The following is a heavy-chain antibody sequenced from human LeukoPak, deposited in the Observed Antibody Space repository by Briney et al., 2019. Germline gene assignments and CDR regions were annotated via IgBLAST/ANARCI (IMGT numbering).Heavy chain of an antibody. CDR2: FFHTGNS. CDR1: GYSIGTDYY. J-gene: IGHJ4*02. D-gene: IGHD2-8*01. Sequence: PSETLALTCTVSGYSIGTDYYWGWIRPPPGKGLEWIGIFFHTGNSYYNPSLKSRVTISLDTSKNHFSLKLNSATAADTAVYYCMTNYLQGGYFFGHWGQGALVTVSS. V-gene: IGHV4-38-2*02. CDR3: MTNYLQGGYFFGH.